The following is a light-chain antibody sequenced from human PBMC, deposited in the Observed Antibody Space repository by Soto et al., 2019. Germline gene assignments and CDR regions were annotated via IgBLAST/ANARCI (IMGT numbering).Light chain of an antibody. J-gene: IGKJ1*01. Sequence: DIQMTQTPYTLSASVGDRVTVTCRASQTIGSWLAWYQLKPGRAPKLLIFDASSLESGVPSRFSGNGSGTEFTLTISGLQPDDFASYYCQQYNSYSGMFGQGTKVDI. V-gene: IGKV1-5*01. CDR1: QTIGSW. CDR3: QQYNSYSGM. CDR2: DAS.